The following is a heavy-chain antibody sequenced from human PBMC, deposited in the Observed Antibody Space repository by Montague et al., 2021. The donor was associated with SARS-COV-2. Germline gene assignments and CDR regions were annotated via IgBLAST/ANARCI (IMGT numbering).Heavy chain of an antibody. CDR1: GGSFSGYY. D-gene: IGHD3/OR15-3a*01. Sequence: SETLSLTCAVSGGSFSGYYWSWIRQPPRKGLEWIGEINHSGSTNYNPSLKSRVTISVDTSKNQFSLKLSSVTAADTAAYYCAGGTQASDWFLYPGFDYWGQGTLVTVSS. J-gene: IGHJ4*02. V-gene: IGHV4-34*01. CDR2: INHSGST. CDR3: AGGTQASDWFLYPGFDY.